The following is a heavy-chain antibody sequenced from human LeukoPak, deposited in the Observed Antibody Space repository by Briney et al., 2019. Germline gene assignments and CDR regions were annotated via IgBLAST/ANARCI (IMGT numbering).Heavy chain of an antibody. V-gene: IGHV1-8*01. J-gene: IGHJ6*03. D-gene: IGHD6-13*01. CDR1: GYTFTSYD. Sequence: ASVKGSCKASGYTFTSYDINWVRQATGQGLEWMGWMNPNSGNTGYAQKFQGRVTMTRNTSISTAYMELSSLRSEDTAVYYCARGASSSWDYYYYYYMDVWGKGTTVT. CDR2: MNPNSGNT. CDR3: ARGASSSWDYYYYYYMDV.